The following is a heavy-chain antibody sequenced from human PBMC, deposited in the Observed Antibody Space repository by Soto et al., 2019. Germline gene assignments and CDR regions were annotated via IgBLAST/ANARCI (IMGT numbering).Heavy chain of an antibody. CDR2: IFYSGTT. V-gene: IGHV4-30-4*01. CDR1: GDSISSADYY. Sequence: QVQLQESGPGLVRPSQTLSLTCTVSGDSISSADYYWSWIRPTPGKGLEWIGHIFYSGTTYYNPSLKSRLTISVDTSKNHFSLRLTSVTAADTAVYYCARDLWVEPELYYYGMDVWGQGTTVTVSS. CDR3: ARDLWVEPELYYYGMDV. J-gene: IGHJ6*02. D-gene: IGHD1-1*01.